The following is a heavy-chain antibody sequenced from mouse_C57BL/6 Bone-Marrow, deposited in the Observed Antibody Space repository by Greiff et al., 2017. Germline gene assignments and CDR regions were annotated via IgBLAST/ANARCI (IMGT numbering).Heavy chain of an antibody. CDR1: GFNFKDDY. J-gene: IGHJ3*01. V-gene: IGHV14-4*01. D-gene: IGHD1-1*01. CDR2: IDPENGDT. Sequence: VQLQQSGAELVRPGASVKLSCTASGFNFKDDYMHWVKQRPEQGLEWIGWIDPENGDTEYASKFKGKATITADTSSNTAYLQLSGLTSEDTAVYYCSPCNYGSEAYWGQGTTVTVSA. CDR3: SPCNYGSEAY.